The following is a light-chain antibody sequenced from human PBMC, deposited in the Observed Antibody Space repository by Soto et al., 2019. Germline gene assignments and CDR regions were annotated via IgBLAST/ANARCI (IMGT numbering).Light chain of an antibody. CDR1: QSVSSTY. J-gene: IGKJ4*01. Sequence: EIGLTQSPGTLSLSPGERATLSCRASQSVSSTYLAWYQQKPGQAPRLLIYGASSRATGIPDRFSGSGSGTDFTLTISRLEPEDFAVYYCQQDGSSPLTFGGGTKVEI. V-gene: IGKV3-20*01. CDR2: GAS. CDR3: QQDGSSPLT.